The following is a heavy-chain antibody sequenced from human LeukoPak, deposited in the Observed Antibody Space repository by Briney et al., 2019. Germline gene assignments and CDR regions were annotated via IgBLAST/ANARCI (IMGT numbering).Heavy chain of an antibody. V-gene: IGHV1-18*01. J-gene: IGHJ4*02. CDR3: ARDCTPSHWSADYDY. CDR1: GFTFNGYG. CDR2: ISAYNGNT. Sequence: ASAKVSCKASGFTFNGYGISWVRQAPGQGLEWMGWISAYNGNTNYAQKLQGRVTMTTDTSTRTAYMELRSLRSDDTAVYYCARDCTPSHWSADYDYWGQGTLVTVSS.